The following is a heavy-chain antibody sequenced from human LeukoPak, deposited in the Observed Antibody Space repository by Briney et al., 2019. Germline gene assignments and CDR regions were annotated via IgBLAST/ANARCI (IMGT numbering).Heavy chain of an antibody. CDR2: IYSGGST. J-gene: IGHJ3*02. D-gene: IGHD6-13*01. Sequence: GGSLRLSCAASGFTVSSNYMSWVRQAPGKGLEGVSVIYSGGSTYCADSVKGRFTISRDNSKNTLYLQMNSLRAEDTAVYYCARDTKAAAGTFRAFDIWGQGTMVTVSS. CDR3: ARDTKAAAGTFRAFDI. V-gene: IGHV3-66*01. CDR1: GFTVSSNY.